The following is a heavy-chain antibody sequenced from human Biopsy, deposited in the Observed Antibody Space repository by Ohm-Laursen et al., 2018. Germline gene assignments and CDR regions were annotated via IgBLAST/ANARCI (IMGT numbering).Heavy chain of an antibody. CDR1: GFTFSSYS. Sequence: GSLKLSCAASGFTFSSYSMNWVRQAPGKGLEWVSSISFGSGYIYYADSVKGRFTISRDNSKNTLFLQMNSLRAADTAIYYCASDLNGDPSAFDYWGQGTPVTVSS. CDR3: ASDLNGDPSAFDY. CDR2: ISFGSGYI. J-gene: IGHJ4*02. D-gene: IGHD4-17*01. V-gene: IGHV3-21*03.